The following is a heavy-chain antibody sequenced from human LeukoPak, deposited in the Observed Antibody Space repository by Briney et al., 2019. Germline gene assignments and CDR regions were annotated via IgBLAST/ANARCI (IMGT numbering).Heavy chain of an antibody. D-gene: IGHD3-22*01. Sequence: GGSLRLSCAASGFTFSSHSMYWVRQAPGKGLVWVSRINSDGSSTSYADSVKGRFTISRDNAKNTLYLQMNSLRAEDTAVYYCAMGPYYYDSSGYYYWGQGTLVTVSS. CDR1: GFTFSSHS. J-gene: IGHJ4*02. V-gene: IGHV3-74*01. CDR3: AMGPYYYDSSGYYY. CDR2: INSDGSST.